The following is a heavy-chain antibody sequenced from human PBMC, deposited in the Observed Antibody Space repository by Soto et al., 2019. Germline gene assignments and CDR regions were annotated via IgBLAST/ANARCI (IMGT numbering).Heavy chain of an antibody. CDR1: GFTFSSYA. CDR2: ISGSGGST. CDR3: AKDRCSSTSCYFYYYYYGMDV. Sequence: GGSLRLSCAASGFTFSSYAMSWVRQAPGKGLEWVPAISGSGGSTYYADSVEGRFTISRDNSKNTLYLQMNSLRAEDTAVYYCAKDRCSSTSCYFYYYYYGMDVWGQGTTVTVSS. J-gene: IGHJ6*02. V-gene: IGHV3-23*01. D-gene: IGHD2-2*01.